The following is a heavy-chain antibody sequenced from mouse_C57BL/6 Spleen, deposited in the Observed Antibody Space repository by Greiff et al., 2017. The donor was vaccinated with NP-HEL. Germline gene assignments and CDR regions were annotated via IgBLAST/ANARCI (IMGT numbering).Heavy chain of an antibody. Sequence: EVQLQQSGPELVKPGASVKISCKASGYTFTDYYMNWVKQSHGKSLEWIGDINPNNGGTSYNQKFKGKATLTVDKSSSTAYMELRSLTSEDSAVYYCARWDPFDYWGQGTTLTVSS. V-gene: IGHV1-26*01. CDR1: GYTFTDYY. D-gene: IGHD4-1*01. CDR2: INPNNGGT. CDR3: ARWDPFDY. J-gene: IGHJ2*01.